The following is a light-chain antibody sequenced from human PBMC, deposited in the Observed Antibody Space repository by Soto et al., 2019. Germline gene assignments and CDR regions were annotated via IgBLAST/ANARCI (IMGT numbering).Light chain of an antibody. CDR2: EVN. V-gene: IGLV2-8*01. J-gene: IGLJ1*01. CDR1: SSDVGGYNY. Sequence: QSVLTQPPSASGSPGQSVTICCTGTSSDVGGYNYVSWYQQNPGKVPKLMIYEVNKRPSGVPDRFSGSKSGNTASLTVSGLQAEDEADYYCTSYAGGNNVFGTGTKLTVL. CDR3: TSYAGGNNV.